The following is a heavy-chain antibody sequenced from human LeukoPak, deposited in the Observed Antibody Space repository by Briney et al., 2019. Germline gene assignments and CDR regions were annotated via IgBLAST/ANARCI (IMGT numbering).Heavy chain of an antibody. J-gene: IGHJ5*02. CDR2: INPNSGGT. V-gene: IGHV1-2*06. CDR3: ARPHTVLYNWFDP. Sequence: ASVKVSCKASGYTFTGYYMHWVRQAPGQGLEWMGRINPNSGGTNYAQKFQGRVTMTRDTSISTAYMDLSRLRSDDTAVYYCARPHTVLYNWFDPWGQGTLVTVSS. CDR1: GYTFTGYY. D-gene: IGHD4-11*01.